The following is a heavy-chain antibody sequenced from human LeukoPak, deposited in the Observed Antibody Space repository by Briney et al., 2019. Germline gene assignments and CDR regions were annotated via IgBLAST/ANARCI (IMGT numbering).Heavy chain of an antibody. CDR3: ARRNYGAFDI. D-gene: IGHD1-7*01. V-gene: IGHV3-72*01. Sequence: GGSLRLSCTASAFTFSGLYMDWVRQAPGKGLEWVGRTRNKANNYTTEYAASVKGRFTISRLDSRNLLYLQMDSLKTEDTAVYYCARRNYGAFDIWGQGTMVTVSS. J-gene: IGHJ3*02. CDR1: AFTFSGLY. CDR2: TRNKANNYTT.